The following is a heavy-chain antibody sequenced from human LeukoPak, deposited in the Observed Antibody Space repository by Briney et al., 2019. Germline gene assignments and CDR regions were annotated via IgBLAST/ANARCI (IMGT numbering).Heavy chain of an antibody. CDR3: ASPYNRAFDI. J-gene: IGHJ3*02. CDR2: INHSGST. D-gene: IGHD1-14*01. Sequence: PSETLSLTCAVYGGSFSGYYWSWIRQPPGKGLEWIGEINHSGSTNYNPSLKSRVTISVDTSKNQFSLKLSSVTAADTAVYYCASPYNRAFDIWGQGTMVTVSS. CDR1: GGSFSGYY. V-gene: IGHV4-34*01.